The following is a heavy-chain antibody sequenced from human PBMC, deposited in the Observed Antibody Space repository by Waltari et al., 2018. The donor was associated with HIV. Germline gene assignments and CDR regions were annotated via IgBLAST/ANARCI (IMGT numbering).Heavy chain of an antibody. CDR3: ARLVARMDPFDY. V-gene: IGHV5-51*01. Sequence: VHLVQSGVKGNKPGASLKFSCQGSGFTFTSYWIAWVRQMPGKGLEWMGIIYPGVSETTYGPTFQGRVTISVDRSNSSAYLQWASLKASDTAMYYCARLVARMDPFDYGGQGTLVIVSS. D-gene: IGHD2-21*01. CDR2: IYPGVSET. J-gene: IGHJ4*02. CDR1: GFTFTSYW.